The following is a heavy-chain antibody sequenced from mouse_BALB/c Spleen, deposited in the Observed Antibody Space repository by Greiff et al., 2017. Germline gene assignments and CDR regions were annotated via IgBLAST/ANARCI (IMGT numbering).Heavy chain of an antibody. CDR2: INPSTGYT. CDR1: GYTFTSYW. CDR3: ARMGGNYWYFDV. J-gene: IGHJ1*01. V-gene: IGHV1-7*01. D-gene: IGHD1-1*02. Sequence: QVQLKESGAELAKPGASVKMSCKASGYTFTSYWMHWVKQRPGQGLEWIGYINPSTGYTEYNQKFKDKATLTADKSSSTAYMQLSSLTSEDSAVYYCARMGGNYWYFDVWGAGTTVTVSS.